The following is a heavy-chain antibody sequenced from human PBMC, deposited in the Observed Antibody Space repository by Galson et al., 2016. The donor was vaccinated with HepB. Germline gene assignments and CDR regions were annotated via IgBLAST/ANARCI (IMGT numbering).Heavy chain of an antibody. Sequence: SLRLSCAASGFTFSSYGMHWVRQAPGKGLEWVAVIWYDGSNKYYADSVKGRFTISRDNSKNTLYLQMNSLRAEDTAVYYCARDPTRSPWNQLLRGRNRDYYGMDGWGQGTTVTVSS. CDR2: IWYDGSNK. V-gene: IGHV3-33*01. D-gene: IGHD2-2*01. J-gene: IGHJ6*02. CDR3: ARDPTRSPWNQLLRGRNRDYYGMDG. CDR1: GFTFSSYG.